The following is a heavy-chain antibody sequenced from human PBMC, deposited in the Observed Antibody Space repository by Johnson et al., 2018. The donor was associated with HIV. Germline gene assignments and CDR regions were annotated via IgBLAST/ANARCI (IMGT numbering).Heavy chain of an antibody. CDR1: GFTFDDYG. Sequence: VQLEESGGGVVRPGGSLRLSCAASGFTFDDYGMSWVRQLPGKGLEWVSGVNWNGCTTGYADSVKGRFTISRDNAKNSLYLQMNSLRAEDTAVYYCARATVESAFDIWGQGTMVTVSS. CDR3: ARATVESAFDI. J-gene: IGHJ3*02. CDR2: VNWNGCTT. V-gene: IGHV3-20*04. D-gene: IGHD4-23*01.